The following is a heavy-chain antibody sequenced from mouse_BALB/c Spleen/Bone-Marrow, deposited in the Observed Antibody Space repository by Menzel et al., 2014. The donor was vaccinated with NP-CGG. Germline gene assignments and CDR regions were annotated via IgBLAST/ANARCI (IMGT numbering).Heavy chain of an antibody. CDR1: GFTFSSYA. V-gene: IGHV5-9-4*01. CDR2: ISSGGSST. J-gene: IGHJ3*01. D-gene: IGHD2-1*01. CDR3: ARGEGNFLAY. Sequence: VELVGSGGDFVKPGGSLKLSCAASGFTFSSYAMSWVRQSPEKRLEWVAEISSGGSSTYYPDTVTGRFTISRDKAKNTLYLEMSRLRSEDTAMYYSARGEGNFLAYCDQATPVTVSA.